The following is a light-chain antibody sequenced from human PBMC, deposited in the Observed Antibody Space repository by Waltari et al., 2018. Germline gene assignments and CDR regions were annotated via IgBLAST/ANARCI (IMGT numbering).Light chain of an antibody. CDR2: WAS. CDR3: QQYSTFPVT. V-gene: IGKV4-1*01. J-gene: IGKJ1*01. CDR1: QSLFYSPNNKNF. Sequence: DTVLTQSPDSLAVSLGERATINCKSSQSLFYSPNNKNFLAWYQQKSGQPPKLLIYWASTRESGFPDRFSGSESGTDFTLTISSLQAEDVAVYYCQQYSTFPVTFGQGTKVEIK.